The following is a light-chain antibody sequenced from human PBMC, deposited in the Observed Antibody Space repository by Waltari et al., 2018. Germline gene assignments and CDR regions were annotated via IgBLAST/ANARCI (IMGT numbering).Light chain of an antibody. Sequence: QSVLTQPPSASGTPGQRVTISCSGSSSNIGSNTVNWYQQLPGTAPKLLLYSNDQRPSGVPDRFSGSKSGTSASLAISGLQSEDEAGYYCAAWDDSLKTVIFGGGTKLTVL. V-gene: IGLV1-44*01. CDR3: AAWDDSLKTVI. CDR2: SND. CDR1: SSNIGSNT. J-gene: IGLJ2*01.